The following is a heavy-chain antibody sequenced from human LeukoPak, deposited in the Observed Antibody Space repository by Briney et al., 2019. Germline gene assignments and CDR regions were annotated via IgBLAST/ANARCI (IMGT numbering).Heavy chain of an antibody. CDR2: IYYSGST. D-gene: IGHD4-17*01. CDR1: GGSISSSSYY. V-gene: IGHV4-39*07. J-gene: IGHJ6*03. Sequence: PSETLSLTCTVSGGSISSSSYYWGWIRQPPGKGLEWIGNIYYSGSTYYNPSLKSRVTISVDTSKNQFSLKLSSVTAADTAVYYCARVRVTTVTTPSYMDVWGKGTTVTVSS. CDR3: ARVRVTTVTTPSYMDV.